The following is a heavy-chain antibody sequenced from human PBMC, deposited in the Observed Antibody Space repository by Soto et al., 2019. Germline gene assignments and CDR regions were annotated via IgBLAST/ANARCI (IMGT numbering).Heavy chain of an antibody. CDR2: FDPEDGET. J-gene: IGHJ4*02. CDR3: ATALVRLGYFDY. Sequence: ASVKVSGKVSGYTLTELSMHWVRQAPGKGLEWMGGFDPEDGETIYAQKFQGRVTMTEDTSTDTAYMELSSLRSEDTAVYYCATALVRLGYFDYWGQGTLVTVSS. V-gene: IGHV1-24*01. CDR1: GYTLTELS. D-gene: IGHD3-22*01.